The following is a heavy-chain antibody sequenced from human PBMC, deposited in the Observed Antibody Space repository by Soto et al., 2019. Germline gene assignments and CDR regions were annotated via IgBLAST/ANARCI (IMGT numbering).Heavy chain of an antibody. D-gene: IGHD5-12*01. Sequence: GGSLRLSCAASGFTFSSYAMSWVRQAPGKGLEWVSAISGSGGSTYYADSVKGRFTISRDNSKNTLYLQMNSLRAEDTAVYYRAKNKMEIVATIRPFDYWGQGTLVTVSS. CDR2: ISGSGGST. J-gene: IGHJ4*02. CDR1: GFTFSSYA. CDR3: AKNKMEIVATIRPFDY. V-gene: IGHV3-23*01.